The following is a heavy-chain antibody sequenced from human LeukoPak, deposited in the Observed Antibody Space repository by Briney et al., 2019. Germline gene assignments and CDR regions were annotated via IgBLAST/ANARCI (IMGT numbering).Heavy chain of an antibody. Sequence: VASVKVSCKASGYTFTSYAMNWVRQAPGQGLEWMGWSNTNTGNPTYAQGFTGRFVFSLDTSVSTAYLQISSLKAEDTAVYYCARGSPGHYTAMVGPADYWGQGTLVTVSS. D-gene: IGHD5-18*01. CDR1: GYTFTSYA. V-gene: IGHV7-4-1*02. J-gene: IGHJ4*02. CDR3: ARGSPGHYTAMVGPADY. CDR2: SNTNTGNP.